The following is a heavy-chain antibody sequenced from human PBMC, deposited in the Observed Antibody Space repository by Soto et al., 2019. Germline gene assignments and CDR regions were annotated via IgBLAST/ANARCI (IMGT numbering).Heavy chain of an antibody. Sequence: PGGSLRLSCAASGFTFSSYTMSWVRQAPGKGLEWVSTISGSGDGTWYADSVKGRFTISRDNSKNTVYLQMNSLRAEDTAEYYCAKVDYYDNRGYFDFWGQGTLVTVSS. J-gene: IGHJ4*02. V-gene: IGHV3-23*01. CDR3: AKVDYYDNRGYFDF. CDR1: GFTFSSYT. D-gene: IGHD3-22*01. CDR2: ISGSGDGT.